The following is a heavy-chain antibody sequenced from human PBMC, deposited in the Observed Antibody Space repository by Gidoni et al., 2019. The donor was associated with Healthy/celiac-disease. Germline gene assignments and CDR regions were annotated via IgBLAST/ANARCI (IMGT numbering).Heavy chain of an antibody. CDR3: ARLGAIKFDP. D-gene: IGHD3-9*01. Sequence: VQLQQWGAGLFKPSETLSLTRAVYGGSFSGYDWSWIRQPPGKRLEWIGESNHNGSTHYNPSLKSRVTISIDTSKNLFSLKLSSVTAADTAVYYCARLGAIKFDPWGQGTLVTVSS. CDR2: SNHNGST. V-gene: IGHV4-34*01. J-gene: IGHJ5*02. CDR1: GGSFSGYD.